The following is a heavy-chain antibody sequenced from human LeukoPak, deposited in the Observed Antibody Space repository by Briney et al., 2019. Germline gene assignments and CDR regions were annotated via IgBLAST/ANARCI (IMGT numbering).Heavy chain of an antibody. CDR1: GYTFTGYY. CDR2: INPNSGGT. V-gene: IGHV1-2*02. CDR3: ARSLFRGSCADN. D-gene: IGHD2-15*01. J-gene: IGHJ4*02. Sequence: ASVKVSCKASGYTFTGYYMHWVRQAPGQGLEWMGWINPNSGGTNYAQKFQGRVTMTRDTSISTAYMELSRLRSDDTAVYYCARSLFRGSCADNWGQGTLVTVSS.